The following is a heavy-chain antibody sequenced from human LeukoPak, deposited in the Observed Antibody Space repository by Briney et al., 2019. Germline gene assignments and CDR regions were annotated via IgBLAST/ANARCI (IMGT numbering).Heavy chain of an antibody. CDR2: IYYSGST. V-gene: IGHV4-59*01. D-gene: IGHD4-23*01. CDR1: GGSISSYY. CDR3: ARDGGGNRNFDY. J-gene: IGHJ4*02. Sequence: SETLSLTCTVSGGSISSYYWSWIRQPPGKGLEWIGYIYYSGSTNYNPSLKNRVTISVDTSKNQFSLKLSSVTAADTAVYYCARDGGGNRNFDYWGQGTLVTVSS.